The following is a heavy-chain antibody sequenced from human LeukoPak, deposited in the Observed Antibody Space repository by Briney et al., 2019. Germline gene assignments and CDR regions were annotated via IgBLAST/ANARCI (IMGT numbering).Heavy chain of an antibody. CDR3: AKMGGDYFYDAFDI. Sequence: QAGGSLRLSCTASGFAFSTYAMSWVRQAPGKGLEWVSAISGSGGSTYYADSVKGRFTISRDNSKNTLYLQMNSLRAEDTAVYYCAKMGGDYFYDAFDIWGQGTMVTVSS. J-gene: IGHJ3*02. CDR2: ISGSGGST. D-gene: IGHD4-17*01. V-gene: IGHV3-23*01. CDR1: GFAFSTYA.